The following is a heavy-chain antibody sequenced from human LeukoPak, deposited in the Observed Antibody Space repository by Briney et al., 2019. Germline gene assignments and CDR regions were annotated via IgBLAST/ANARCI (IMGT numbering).Heavy chain of an antibody. V-gene: IGHV3-21*01. CDR2: ISSSSSYI. J-gene: IGHJ4*02. D-gene: IGHD2-2*01. CDR3: ARQGYCSSTSCLYYFDY. Sequence: GGSLRLSCAASGFTFSSHSMNWVRQAPGNGLEWVSSISSSSSYIYYADSVKGRFTISRGNAKNSLYLQMNSLRAEDTAVYYCARQGYCSSTSCLYYFDYWGQGTLVTVSS. CDR1: GFTFSSHS.